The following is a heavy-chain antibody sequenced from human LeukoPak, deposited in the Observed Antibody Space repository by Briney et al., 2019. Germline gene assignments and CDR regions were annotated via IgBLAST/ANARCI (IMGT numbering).Heavy chain of an antibody. V-gene: IGHV4-34*01. CDR2: INHSGST. CDR3: AREVTVVRGVTLNWFDP. J-gene: IGHJ5*02. Sequence: RASETLSLTCAVYGGSFSGYYWSWIRQPPGKGLEWIGEINHSGSTNYNPSLKSRVTISVDTSKNQFSLKLSSVTAADTAVYYCAREVTVVRGVTLNWFDPWGQGTLVTVSS. CDR1: GGSFSGYY. D-gene: IGHD3-10*01.